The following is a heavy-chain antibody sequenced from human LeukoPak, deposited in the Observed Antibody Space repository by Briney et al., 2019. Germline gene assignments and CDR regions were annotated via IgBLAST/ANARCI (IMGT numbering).Heavy chain of an antibody. CDR3: AKDHYDYGDYVFLAGYDY. Sequence: GGALKLSYPASGFTFSSDAMSGGRQAPGKGREWFSAISVRGGSTYYADSVKGRFTISRDNSKNTLYLQMNSLRAEDTAVYYCAKDHYDYGDYVFLAGYDYWGQGTLVTVSS. CDR2: ISVRGGST. V-gene: IGHV3-23*01. J-gene: IGHJ4*02. D-gene: IGHD4-17*01. CDR1: GFTFSSDA.